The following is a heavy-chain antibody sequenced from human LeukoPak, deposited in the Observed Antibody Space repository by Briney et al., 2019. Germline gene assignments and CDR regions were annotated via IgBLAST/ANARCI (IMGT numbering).Heavy chain of an antibody. CDR3: AREARVYYDSSRRGYFDY. CDR1: GFTFSSYA. V-gene: IGHV3-33*08. CDR2: IWYDGSNK. D-gene: IGHD3-22*01. J-gene: IGHJ4*02. Sequence: GGSLRLSCAASGFTFSSYAMHWVRQAPGKGLEWVAVIWYDGSNKYYADSVKGRFTISRDNSKNTLYLQMNSLRAEDTAVYYCAREARVYYDSSRRGYFDYWGQGTLVTVSS.